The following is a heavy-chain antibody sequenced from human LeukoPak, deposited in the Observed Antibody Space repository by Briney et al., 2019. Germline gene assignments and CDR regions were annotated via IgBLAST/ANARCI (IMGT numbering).Heavy chain of an antibody. D-gene: IGHD3-22*01. Sequence: SQTLSLTSTVSGGSISSGSYYWSWIRQPAGKGLEWIGRIYSRGSTNYNPSLKSRVTISVDTSKNQFSLKLSSVTAADTAVYYCARAPTYYYDSSGYSDAFDIWGQGTMVTVSS. CDR2: IYSRGST. CDR3: ARAPTYYYDSSGYSDAFDI. V-gene: IGHV4-61*02. J-gene: IGHJ3*02. CDR1: GGSISSGSYY.